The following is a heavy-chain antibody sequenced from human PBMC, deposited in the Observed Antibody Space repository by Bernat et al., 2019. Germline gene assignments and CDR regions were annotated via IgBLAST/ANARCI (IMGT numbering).Heavy chain of an antibody. CDR1: GGSISSSSYY. V-gene: IGHV4-39*07. J-gene: IGHJ4*02. Sequence: QLQLQESGPGLVKPSETLSLTCTVSGGSISSSSYYWGWIRQPPGKGLEWIGSIYHSGSTYYNPSLKSRVTISVDTSKNQFSLKLSSVTAADTAVYYCARESSTMVQGVIITAYYFDYWGQGTLVTVSS. CDR3: ARESSTMVQGVIITAYYFDY. D-gene: IGHD3-10*01. CDR2: IYHSGST.